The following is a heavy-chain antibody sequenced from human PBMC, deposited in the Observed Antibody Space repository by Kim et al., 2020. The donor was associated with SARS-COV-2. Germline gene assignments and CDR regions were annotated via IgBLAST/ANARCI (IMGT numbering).Heavy chain of an antibody. D-gene: IGHD4-17*01. CDR3: ARDVTISS. CDR1: GFNFSDSY. CDR2: ITGGSTFI. V-gene: IGHV3-11*01. J-gene: IGHJ5*02. Sequence: GGSLRLSCATFGFNFSDSYMSWFRQAPGKGLEWVSFITGGSTFIQYADSVKGRFTISRDNAKDSLFLQMNSLRADDTATYYCARDVTISSWGQGTLVTVSS.